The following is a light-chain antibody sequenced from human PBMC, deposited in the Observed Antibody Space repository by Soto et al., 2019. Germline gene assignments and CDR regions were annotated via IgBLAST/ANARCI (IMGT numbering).Light chain of an antibody. Sequence: EIVMTQSPATLAVSPGDTATLSCRASQSLGGNLAWYQQKPGQGPRLLIFRASSRATGVPARFSGSGSGTEFTLTITSLQSEDFAVYYCQQYNKWPQTFGQGTKVDIK. CDR2: RAS. CDR1: QSLGGN. J-gene: IGKJ1*01. V-gene: IGKV3-15*01. CDR3: QQYNKWPQT.